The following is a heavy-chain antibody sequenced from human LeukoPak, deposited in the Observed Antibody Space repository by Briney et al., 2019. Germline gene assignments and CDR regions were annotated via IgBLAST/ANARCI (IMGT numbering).Heavy chain of an antibody. J-gene: IGHJ4*02. CDR3: VKDGPTNWGSWH. D-gene: IGHD7-27*01. CDR2: YDGSKK. V-gene: IGHV3-30*18. Sequence: PGTSLRLSCAASGFTFSTYGLHWVRQAPGKGLEWVAYDGSKKYYADSVKGRFTISRDNSRNTLYLQMNSLRAEDTAVYHCVKDGPTNWGSWHWGQGTLVTVSS. CDR1: GFTFSTYG.